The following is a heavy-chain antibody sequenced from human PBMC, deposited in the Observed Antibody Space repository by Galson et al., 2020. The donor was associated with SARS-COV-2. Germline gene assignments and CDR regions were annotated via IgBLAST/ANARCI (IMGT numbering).Heavy chain of an antibody. CDR3: ARQDTSSLYGMDV. CDR2: ISYDGRNS. D-gene: IGHD6-13*01. J-gene: IGHJ6*02. Sequence: GESLKISCAASGFTFSTYAMHWVRQAPGKGLEWVALISYDGRNSYDADSVQGRFTISRDNSKSTLYLQMNSLRVEDTAVYYCARQDTSSLYGMDVWGQGTTVTVSS. CDR1: GFTFSTYA. V-gene: IGHV3-30*04.